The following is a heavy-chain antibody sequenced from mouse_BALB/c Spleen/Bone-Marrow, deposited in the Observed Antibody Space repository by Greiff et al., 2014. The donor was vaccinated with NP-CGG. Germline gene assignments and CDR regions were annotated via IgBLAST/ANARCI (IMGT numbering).Heavy chain of an antibody. V-gene: IGHV14-3*02. D-gene: IGHD2-4*01. Sequence: VQLKESGAELVKSGASVKLSCTASGFNTKDTYIHWVNQRPEQGLEWVGRIDPANGNTKYDPNFQGKATITADSSSNTAYLHLSSLTSEDTAAYYCASSMITNAMDYWGQGTSVTVSS. CDR2: IDPANGNT. J-gene: IGHJ4*01. CDR1: GFNTKDTY. CDR3: ASSMITNAMDY.